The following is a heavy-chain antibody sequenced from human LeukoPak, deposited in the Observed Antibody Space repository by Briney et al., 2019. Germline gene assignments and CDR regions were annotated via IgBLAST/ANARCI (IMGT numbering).Heavy chain of an antibody. V-gene: IGHV4-30-2*01. Sequence: SSQTLSLTCAVSGGSISSGGYSWSWIRPPPGKGLEWIGYIYHSGSTYYNPSLKSRVTISVDRSKNQFSLKLSSVTAADTAVYYCAKSTGTTHYYGMDVWGQGTTVTVSS. CDR1: GGSISSGGYS. CDR2: IYHSGST. CDR3: AKSTGTTHYYGMDV. D-gene: IGHD1-7*01. J-gene: IGHJ6*02.